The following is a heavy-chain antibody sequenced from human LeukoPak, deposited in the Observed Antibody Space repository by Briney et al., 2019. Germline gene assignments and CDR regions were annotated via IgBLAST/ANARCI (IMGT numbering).Heavy chain of an antibody. V-gene: IGHV4-34*01. CDR2: INHSGST. CDR1: GGSFSGYY. CDR3: ARAPPQQRKGVYDIMIAFDI. J-gene: IGHJ3*02. Sequence: SETLSLTCAVYGGSFSGYYWSWIRQPPGKGLEWIGEINHSGSTNYNPSLKSRVTISVDTSKNQFSLKLSSVTAADTAVYYCARAPPQQRKGVYDIMIAFDIWGQGTMVTVSS. D-gene: IGHD3-9*01.